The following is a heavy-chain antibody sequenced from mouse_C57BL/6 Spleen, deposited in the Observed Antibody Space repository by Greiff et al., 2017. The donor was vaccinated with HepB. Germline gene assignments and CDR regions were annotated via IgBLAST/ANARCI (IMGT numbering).Heavy chain of an antibody. D-gene: IGHD1-1*01. V-gene: IGHV1-82*01. CDR3: ARMGGTTVGVDY. CDR2: IYPGDGDT. J-gene: IGHJ2*01. Sequence: QVQLQQSGPELVKPGASVKISCKASGYAFSSSWMNWVKQRPGKGLEWIGRIYPGDGDTNYNGKFKGKATLTADKSSSTAYMQRSSLTSEDSAVYFCARMGGTTVGVDYWGQGTTLTVSS. CDR1: GYAFSSSW.